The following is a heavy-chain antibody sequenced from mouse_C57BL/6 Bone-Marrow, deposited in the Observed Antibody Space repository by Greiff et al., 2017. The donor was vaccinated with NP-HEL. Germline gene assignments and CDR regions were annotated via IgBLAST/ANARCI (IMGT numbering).Heavy chain of an antibody. J-gene: IGHJ4*01. V-gene: IGHV1-26*01. CDR1: GYTFTDYY. CDR3: ASPYYGSSYDYAMDY. D-gene: IGHD1-1*01. CDR2: INPNNGGT. Sequence: EVQLQQSGPELVKPGASVKISCKASGYTFTDYYMNWVKQSHGKSLEWIGDINPNNGGTSYNQKFKGKATLTVDKSSSTAYMELRSLTSEDSAVYYCASPYYGSSYDYAMDYWGQGTSVTVSS.